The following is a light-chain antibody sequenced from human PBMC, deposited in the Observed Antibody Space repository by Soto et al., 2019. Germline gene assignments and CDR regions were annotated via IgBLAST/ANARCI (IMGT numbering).Light chain of an antibody. V-gene: IGLV7-46*01. CDR3: LLSNGGVGV. CDR1: TGTVTSGHY. CDR2: DTT. J-gene: IGLJ2*01. Sequence: QAVVTQEPSVTVSPGGTVTLTCGSPTGTVTSGHYPYWFQQKPGQAPRTLIYDTTNKHSWTPARFPGPLGGGKVALTLSGARPEEGAEYYGLLSNGGVGVFGGGTKLP.